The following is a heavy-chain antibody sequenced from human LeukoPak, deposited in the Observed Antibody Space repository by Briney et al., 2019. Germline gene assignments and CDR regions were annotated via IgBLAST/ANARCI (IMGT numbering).Heavy chain of an antibody. CDR3: TTGIRGD. J-gene: IGHJ4*02. CDR2: IASKTDGGTT. CDR1: GFTFCSSA. Sequence: PGGSLRLSCAASGFTFCSSAMSWVRQAPGKGLEWVGRIASKTDGGTTDYAAPVEGRFTISRDDSKNTLFLQMNSLKTEDTAVYYCTTGIRGDCGQGTLVTVSS. V-gene: IGHV3-15*04.